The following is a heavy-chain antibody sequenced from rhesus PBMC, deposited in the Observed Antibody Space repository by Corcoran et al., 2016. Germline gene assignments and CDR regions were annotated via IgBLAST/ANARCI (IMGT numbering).Heavy chain of an antibody. CDR2: IKRGGGST. CDR3: AKGPSWYFDY. J-gene: IGHJ4*01. Sequence: EVQLVESGGGLAKPGGSLRLSCAASGFTFSSYWMNWVRPAPGKGLEWVSAIKRGGGSTYYTDSVKGRFTISRDNSKNTLSLQMNSLRAEDTAVYYCAKGPSWYFDYWGQGVLVTVSS. CDR1: GFTFSSYW. D-gene: IGHD1-1*01. V-gene: IGHV3S25*01.